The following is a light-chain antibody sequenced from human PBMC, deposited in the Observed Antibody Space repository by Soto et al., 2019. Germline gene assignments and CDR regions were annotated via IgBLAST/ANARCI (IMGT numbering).Light chain of an antibody. CDR3: ATWDGSLPGEV. CDR2: DNN. CDR1: SSNTGNNY. J-gene: IGLJ2*01. Sequence: QSVLTQSPSVSAAPGQKVTISCSGSSSNTGNNYVSWYQQLPGTAPKLLIYDNNKRPSGIPDRFSGTKSGTSGTLDITGLQTGDEADYYCATWDGSLPGEVFGGGTKVTVL. V-gene: IGLV1-51*01.